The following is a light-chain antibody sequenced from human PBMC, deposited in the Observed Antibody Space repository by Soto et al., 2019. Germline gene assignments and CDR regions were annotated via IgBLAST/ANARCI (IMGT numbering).Light chain of an antibody. CDR1: QSVSSYS. CDR3: QQYGSSVQ. V-gene: IGKV3-20*01. Sequence: EIVLTQSPGTLSLSPGGSATLSCRASQSVSSYSLAWYQQKPGQAPRLLIHGASNRATGIPDRFSGSGSGTDFTLTISRLEPEDFALYYCQQYGSSVQFGGGTKVDIK. J-gene: IGKJ4*02. CDR2: GAS.